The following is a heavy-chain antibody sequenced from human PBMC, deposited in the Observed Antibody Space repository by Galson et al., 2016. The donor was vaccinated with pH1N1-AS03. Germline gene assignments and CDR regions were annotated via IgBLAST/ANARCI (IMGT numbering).Heavy chain of an antibody. J-gene: IGHJ3*01. CDR1: GYTF. V-gene: IGHV1-18*01. Sequence: SVKVSCKASGYTFKQAPGQGLEWMGWISAYNGNTSYAHNLQGRVTMTTDTSTSTAYMELRTLRSDDTAVYYCAREKRISFGGGRWYFDLWGRGTMVTVSS. D-gene: IGHD3-16*01. CDR2: ISAYNGNT. CDR3: AREKRISFGGGRWYFDL.